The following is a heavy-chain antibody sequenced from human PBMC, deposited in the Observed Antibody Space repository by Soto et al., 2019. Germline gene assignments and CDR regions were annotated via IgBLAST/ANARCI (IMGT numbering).Heavy chain of an antibody. CDR3: ARHLFTNFVY. Sequence: QLQLQESGPGLVKPSETLSLTCTVSGGSISSSSYYWGWIRQPPGKGLEWIGSIYYGGSTYYNPSLKSRVTISVDTSKNLFSLKLSSVTAADTAVDYCARHLFTNFVYWGRGTLVTLSS. CDR2: IYYGGST. V-gene: IGHV4-39*01. J-gene: IGHJ4*02. CDR1: GGSISSSSYY.